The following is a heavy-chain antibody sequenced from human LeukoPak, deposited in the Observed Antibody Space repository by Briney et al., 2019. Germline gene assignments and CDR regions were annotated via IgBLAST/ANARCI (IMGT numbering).Heavy chain of an antibody. Sequence: GRSLRLSCAASGFTFSSYTMQWVRQAPGKGLEWVAVISYDGGDKYYADSVKGRFTISRDNSKNTLYLQMNSLRAEDTAVYYCARDGGIAVAGSKNDAFDIWGQGTMVTVSS. J-gene: IGHJ3*02. CDR3: ARDGGIAVAGSKNDAFDI. D-gene: IGHD6-19*01. CDR2: ISYDGGDK. CDR1: GFTFSSYT. V-gene: IGHV3-30*04.